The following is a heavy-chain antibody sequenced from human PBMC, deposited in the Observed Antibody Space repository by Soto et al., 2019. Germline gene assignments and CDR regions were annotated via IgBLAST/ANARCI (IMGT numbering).Heavy chain of an antibody. D-gene: IGHD3-3*01. CDR3: VKSSRRDITASRGMDV. Sequence: PGGSLRLSCSASGFTFSNSAMHWFRQAPGKGLEYASVISYNGGNTYYADSVRGRFTISRDNSENRLFLQMSILRAADTAVYYCVKSSRRDITASRGMDVWGQGTTVTVSS. V-gene: IGHV3-64D*06. J-gene: IGHJ6*02. CDR2: ISYNGGNT. CDR1: GFTFSNSA.